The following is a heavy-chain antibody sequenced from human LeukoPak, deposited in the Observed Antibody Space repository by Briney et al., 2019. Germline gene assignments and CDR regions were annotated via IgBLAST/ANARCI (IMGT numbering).Heavy chain of an antibody. Sequence: SETLSLTCTVSGGSISSSSHYWGWIRQPPGKGLEWIGSIYYSGSTYYNPSLKSRGTISVDTSKNQFSLKLSSVTAADTAVYYCATATRYSNYDYYYYYMDVWGKGTTATVSS. D-gene: IGHD4-11*01. V-gene: IGHV4-39*07. CDR2: IYYSGST. J-gene: IGHJ6*03. CDR1: GGSISSSSHY. CDR3: ATATRYSNYDYYYYYMDV.